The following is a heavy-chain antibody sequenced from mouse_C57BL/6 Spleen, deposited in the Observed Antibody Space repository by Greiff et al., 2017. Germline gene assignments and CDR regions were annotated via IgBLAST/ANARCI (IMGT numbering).Heavy chain of an antibody. Sequence: QVHVKQSGAELARPGASVKMSCKASGYTFTSYTMHWVKQRPGQGLEWIGYINPSSGYTKYNQKFKDKATLTADKSSSTAYMQLSSLTSEYSAVYYCAREGRAWFAYWGQGTLVTVSA. CDR2: INPSSGYT. V-gene: IGHV1-4*01. CDR3: AREGRAWFAY. J-gene: IGHJ3*01. CDR1: GYTFTSYT.